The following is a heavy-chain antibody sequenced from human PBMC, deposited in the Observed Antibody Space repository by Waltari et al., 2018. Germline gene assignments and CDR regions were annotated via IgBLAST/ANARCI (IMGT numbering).Heavy chain of an antibody. CDR3: ARSPTYYGSGTYYLRPQYYFDY. CDR1: GGSISSGGYY. V-gene: IGHV4-31*03. CDR2: IYYSGST. J-gene: IGHJ4*02. D-gene: IGHD3-10*01. Sequence: QVQLQESGPGLVKPSQTLSLTCTVSGGSISSGGYYWSWVRQPPGKGLEWIGYIYYSGSTSFNPSLKSRLTISLDTSNNQFSLRLTSVTAADTAVYYCARSPTYYGSGTYYLRPQYYFDYWGQGTLVTVSS.